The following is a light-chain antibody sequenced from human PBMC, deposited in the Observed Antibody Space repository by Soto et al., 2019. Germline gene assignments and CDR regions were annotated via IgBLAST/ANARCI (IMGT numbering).Light chain of an antibody. CDR2: DVS. V-gene: IGLV2-14*01. J-gene: IGLJ1*01. CDR1: RSDVGGYKY. Sequence: QSALTQPASVSGSPGQSITISCTGTRSDVGGYKYVSWYQQHPGKAPKLMIFDVSNRPSGVSNRFSGSKSGNTASLTISGLQAEDEADYYCSSYTSSTIYVFGTGTKLTVL. CDR3: SSYTSSTIYV.